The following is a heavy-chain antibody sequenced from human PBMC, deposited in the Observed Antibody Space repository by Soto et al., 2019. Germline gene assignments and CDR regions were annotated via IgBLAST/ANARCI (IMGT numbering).Heavy chain of an antibody. CDR3: ARDTVPGAFDI. J-gene: IGHJ3*02. D-gene: IGHD4-17*01. CDR1: GGSISSGDYY. V-gene: IGHV4-30-4*01. Sequence: SETLSLTCTVSGGSISSGDYYWSWIRQPPGKGLEWIGYIYYSGSTYYNPSLKSRVTISVDTSKNQFSLKLSSVTSADTAVYYCARDTVPGAFDIWGQGTMVTVSS. CDR2: IYYSGST.